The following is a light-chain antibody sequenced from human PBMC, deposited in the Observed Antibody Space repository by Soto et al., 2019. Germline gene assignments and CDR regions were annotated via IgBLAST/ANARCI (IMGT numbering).Light chain of an antibody. CDR2: EGT. CDR1: SSDVGTYNL. Sequence: QSALTQPASVSGSPGQSITISCTRTSSDVGTYNLVSWYQQHPGKAPKHMVYEGTKRPSGVSNRFSGSNSGNTASLTISGLQAEYEADYYCCSYVGSSTYVVGTGTKVTVL. V-gene: IGLV2-23*01. J-gene: IGLJ1*01. CDR3: CSYVGSSTYV.